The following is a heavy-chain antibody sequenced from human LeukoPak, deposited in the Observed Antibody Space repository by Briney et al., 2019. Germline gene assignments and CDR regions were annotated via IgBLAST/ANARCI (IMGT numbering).Heavy chain of an antibody. Sequence: SETLSLTCTVSGGSINSYYWNWIRQPAGKGLEWIGRIYTSGSTNYNPSLKSRVTMSVYTSKNQFSLKLNSVTAADTAMYYCAREKVEETYYYYMDVWGKGTTVTVSS. CDR1: GGSINSYY. V-gene: IGHV4-4*07. CDR3: AREKVEETYYYYMDV. J-gene: IGHJ6*03. CDR2: IYTSGST.